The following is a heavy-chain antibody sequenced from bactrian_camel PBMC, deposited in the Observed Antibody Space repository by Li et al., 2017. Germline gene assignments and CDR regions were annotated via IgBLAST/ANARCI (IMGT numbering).Heavy chain of an antibody. CDR2: IEADGPT. D-gene: IGHD3*01. V-gene: IGHV3S26*01. Sequence: HVQLVESGGGSVQAGESLRLSCAFSGYPLSSYCMGWFRQVSGKSREGVAAIEADGPTSYADSVKGRFTISKDNTESTLYLQMNSLKPEDTAMYYYAADRRCNGWIRGGGHWGQGTQVTVS. CDR1: GYPLSSYC. J-gene: IGHJ4*01. CDR3: AADRRCNGWIRGGGH.